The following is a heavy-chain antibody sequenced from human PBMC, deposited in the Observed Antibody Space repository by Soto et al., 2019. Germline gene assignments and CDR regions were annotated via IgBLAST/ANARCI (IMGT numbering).Heavy chain of an antibody. CDR1: GYTFTSYG. V-gene: IGHV1-18*01. J-gene: IGHJ5*02. CDR2: TRAYNGNT. D-gene: IGHD1-20*01. CDR3: ARAVARDNWTRLSWFDR. Sequence: ASEKVSCKASGYTFTSYGISWVRQAPGQGLEWMGWTRAYNGNTNYAQKLQGRFTMTTDTSTSTAYMELRRLRSDDTAVYYCARAVARDNWTRLSWFDRWGQGTLVTVAS.